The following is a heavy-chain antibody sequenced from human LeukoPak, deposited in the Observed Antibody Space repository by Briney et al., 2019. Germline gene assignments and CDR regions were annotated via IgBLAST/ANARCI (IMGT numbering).Heavy chain of an antibody. V-gene: IGHV3-23*01. Sequence: PGGSLRLSCAASGFTFSAYGMSWFRQAPGKGLEWVSAITYSSGNTYCADSVKGRFTISRDNSKNTLYLQMNSLRAEDTALYYCAKDGTGCGGDCYSDYWGQGTLVTVSS. CDR1: GFTFSAYG. CDR2: ITYSSGNT. D-gene: IGHD2-21*02. CDR3: AKDGTGCGGDCYSDY. J-gene: IGHJ4*02.